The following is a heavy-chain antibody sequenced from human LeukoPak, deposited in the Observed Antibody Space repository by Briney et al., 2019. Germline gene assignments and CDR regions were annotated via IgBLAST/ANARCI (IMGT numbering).Heavy chain of an antibody. CDR2: IIPIFGTA. CDR3: ARRPPNYYYMDV. V-gene: IGHV1-69*13. J-gene: IGHJ6*03. CDR1: GYTFTGYY. Sequence: SVKVSCKASGYTFTGYYMHWVRQAPGQGLEWMGGIIPIFGTANYAQKFQGRVTITADESTSTAYMELSSLRSEDTAVYYCARRPPNYYYMDVWGKGTTVTISS.